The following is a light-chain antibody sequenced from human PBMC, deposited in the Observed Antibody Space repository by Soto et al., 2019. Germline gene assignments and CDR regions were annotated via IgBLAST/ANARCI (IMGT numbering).Light chain of an antibody. CDR3: AAWDDSLNGPV. CDR2: SNN. CDR1: SSNIGSNT. J-gene: IGLJ1*01. V-gene: IGLV1-44*01. Sequence: QSVLTQPPSASGTPGQRVTISCSGSSSNIGSNTVTCYQQLTGTAPKLLIYSNNQRPSGVPDRFSGSKSGTSASLAISGITSDDEAAYYCAAWDDSLNGPVFGNGTKLTVL.